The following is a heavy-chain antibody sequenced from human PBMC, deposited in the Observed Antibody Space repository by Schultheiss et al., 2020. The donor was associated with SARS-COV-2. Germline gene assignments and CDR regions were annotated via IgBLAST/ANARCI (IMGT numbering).Heavy chain of an antibody. Sequence: GGSLRLSCAASGFTFSSYGMHWVRQAPGKGLEWVAVIWYDGSNKYYADSVKGRFTISRDNSKNTLYLQMNSLRAEDTAVYYCAKAPVPGDAVDIWGQGTMVTVSS. V-gene: IGHV3-30*02. CDR2: IWYDGSNK. CDR1: GFTFSSYG. CDR3: AKAPVPGDAVDI. J-gene: IGHJ3*02. D-gene: IGHD7-27*01.